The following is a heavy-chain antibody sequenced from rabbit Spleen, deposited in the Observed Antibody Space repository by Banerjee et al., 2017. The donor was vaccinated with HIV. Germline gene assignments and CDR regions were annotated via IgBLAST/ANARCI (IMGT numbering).Heavy chain of an antibody. Sequence: QQLVESGGGLIKPGASLTLTCTASGFSFSSSYDMCWVRQAPGKGLEWIGCIYVGSGGGTKYPSWAKGRFTISKTSSTTVTLQMASLTVADTATYFCARDTGSSFSSYGMDLWGPGTLVAVS. V-gene: IGHV1S40*01. D-gene: IGHD8-1*01. J-gene: IGHJ6*01. CDR2: IYVGSGGGT. CDR1: GFSFSSSYD. CDR3: ARDTGSSFSSYGMDL.